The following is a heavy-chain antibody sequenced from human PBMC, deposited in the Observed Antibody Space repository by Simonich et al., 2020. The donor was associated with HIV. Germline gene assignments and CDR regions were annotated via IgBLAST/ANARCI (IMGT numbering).Heavy chain of an antibody. CDR2: ISSSSSYI. J-gene: IGHJ4*02. Sequence: EVQLVGSGGGLVKPGGFLRLSCGASGFTFRSYKMDRVRQAPGKGLEWCSSISSSSSYIYYADSVKGRFTISRDNAKNSLYLQMNSLRAEDTAVYYCARDGRKGSSTSCSDYWGQGTLVTVSS. D-gene: IGHD2-2*01. CDR1: GFTFRSYK. CDR3: ARDGRKGSSTSCSDY. V-gene: IGHV3-21*01.